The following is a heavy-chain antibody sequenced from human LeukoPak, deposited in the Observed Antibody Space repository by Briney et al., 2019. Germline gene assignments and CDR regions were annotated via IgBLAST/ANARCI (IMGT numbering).Heavy chain of an antibody. CDR3: ARVSNSGWGSRFDP. V-gene: IGHV3-21*01. J-gene: IGHJ5*02. D-gene: IGHD6-19*01. Sequence: GGSLRLSCAASGFTVSSNYMSWVRQAPGKGLEWVSSISSSSSYISYADSLKGRFTISRDNAKNSLYLQMNSLRAEDTAVYYCARVSNSGWGSRFDPWGQGTLVTVSS. CDR2: ISSSSSYI. CDR1: GFTVSSNY.